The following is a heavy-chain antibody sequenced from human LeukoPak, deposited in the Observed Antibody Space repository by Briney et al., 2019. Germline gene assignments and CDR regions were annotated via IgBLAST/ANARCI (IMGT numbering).Heavy chain of an antibody. V-gene: IGHV3-74*01. CDR1: LITFGNNW. CDR3: ARDVPHNWFDT. Sequence: PGGALRHSCAASLITFGNNWMHWVRQGPGKGVVWISRINSDGGGAIYADSVKGRFTVSRDNAKNTLYLQMSSLRAEDTAVYYCARDVPHNWFDTWGQGTLVTVSS. CDR2: INSDGGGA. J-gene: IGHJ5*02.